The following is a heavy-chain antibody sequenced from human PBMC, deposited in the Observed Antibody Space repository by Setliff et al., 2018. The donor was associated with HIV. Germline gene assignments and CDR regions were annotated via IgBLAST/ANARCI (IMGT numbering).Heavy chain of an antibody. CDR2: FDPEDGET. D-gene: IGHD3-22*01. V-gene: IGHV1-24*01. CDR3: ARHQAPYYGSSGYNPNWYFDL. CDR1: GYTLTELS. Sequence: ASVKVSCKVSGYTLTELSMHWVRQAPGKGLEWMGGFDPEDGETIYAQKFQGRVTITTDTSASTAYMELNSLSSEDTAVYYCARHQAPYYGSSGYNPNWYFDLWGRGTLVTVS. J-gene: IGHJ2*01.